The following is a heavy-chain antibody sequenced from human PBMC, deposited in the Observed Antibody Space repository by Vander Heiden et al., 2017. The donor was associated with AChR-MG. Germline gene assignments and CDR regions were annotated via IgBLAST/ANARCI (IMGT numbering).Heavy chain of an antibody. CDR1: GFPFSSYW. V-gene: IGHV3-7*01. CDR2: IKQDGSEK. J-gene: IGHJ4*02. CDR3: ARDLRRDSSGPPFDY. D-gene: IGHD6-19*01. Sequence: EVQLVESGGGLVQPGGSLRLSCAASGFPFSSYWMSWVRQAPGKGLEWVANIKQDGSEKYYVDSVKGRFTISRDNAKNSLYLQMNSLRAEDTAVYYCARDLRRDSSGPPFDYWGQGTLVTVSS.